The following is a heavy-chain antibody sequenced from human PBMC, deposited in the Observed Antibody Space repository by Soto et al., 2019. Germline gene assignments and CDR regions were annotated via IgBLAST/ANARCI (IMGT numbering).Heavy chain of an antibody. Sequence: EVQLVESGGGLVKPGGSLRLSCAASGFTFSTYSMNWVRQAPGKGLEWVSSISSSSGYIYYADSVKGRFTISRDDAKNSLSLQMNGLRAEATAVYYCARVRSYSYGQGYGMDVWGQGTTVTVSS. D-gene: IGHD5-18*01. CDR1: GFTFSTYS. V-gene: IGHV3-21*01. CDR3: ARVRSYSYGQGYGMDV. CDR2: ISSSSGYI. J-gene: IGHJ6*02.